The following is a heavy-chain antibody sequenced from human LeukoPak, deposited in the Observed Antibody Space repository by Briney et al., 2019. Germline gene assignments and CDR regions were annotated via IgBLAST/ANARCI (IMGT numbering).Heavy chain of an antibody. CDR2: IYYSGST. V-gene: IGHV4-59*01. CDR1: GGSISSYY. CDR3: ARVRYYYDSSGYYYYYYYYMDV. D-gene: IGHD3-22*01. J-gene: IGHJ6*03. Sequence: PSETLSLTCTVSGGSISSYYWSWIRQPPGKGLEWIGYIYYSGSTNYNPSLKSRVTISVDTSKNQFSLKLSSVTAADTAVYYCARVRYYYDSSGYYYYYYYYMDVWGKGTTVTISS.